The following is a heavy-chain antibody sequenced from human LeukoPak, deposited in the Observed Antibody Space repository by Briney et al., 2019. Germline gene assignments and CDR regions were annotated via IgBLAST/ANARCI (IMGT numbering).Heavy chain of an antibody. Sequence: SETLSLTCAVYGGSFSGYYWSWIRQPPGKGLEWIGEINHSGSTNYNPSLKSRVTISVDTSKNQFSLKLSSVTAADTAVYYCARLGRRLSFIAAAGRYFDYWGQGTLVTVSS. D-gene: IGHD6-13*01. CDR3: ARLGRRLSFIAAAGRYFDY. CDR1: GGSFSGYY. J-gene: IGHJ4*02. CDR2: INHSGST. V-gene: IGHV4-34*01.